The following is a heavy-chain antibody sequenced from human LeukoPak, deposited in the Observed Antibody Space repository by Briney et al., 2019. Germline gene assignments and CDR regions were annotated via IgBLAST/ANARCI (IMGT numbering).Heavy chain of an antibody. CDR3: ARDQGYGGNSEFRAGSNY. CDR2: INQDGSEK. J-gene: IGHJ4*02. Sequence: GGSLRLSCAASGFTFSSYWMSWVRQAPGKGLEWVANINQDGSEKSYVDSVKGRFTISRDNAKTSLYLQINSLRAEDTAVYFCARDQGYGGNSEFRAGSNYWGQGTLVTVSS. CDR1: GFTFSSYW. V-gene: IGHV3-7*01. D-gene: IGHD4-23*01.